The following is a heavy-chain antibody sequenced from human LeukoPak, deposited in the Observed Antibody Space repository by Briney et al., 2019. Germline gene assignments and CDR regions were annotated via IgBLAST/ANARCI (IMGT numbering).Heavy chain of an antibody. Sequence: GGSLRLSCAASGFTFSSYAMSWVRQAPEKGLEWVSTISGSGGSTYYADSVKGRFTISRDNSKNTLYLQMNSLRAEDTAVYYCAKGSPGNYDSSGYLHPPLDYWGQGTLVTVSS. J-gene: IGHJ4*02. D-gene: IGHD3-22*01. CDR2: ISGSGGST. V-gene: IGHV3-23*01. CDR1: GFTFSSYA. CDR3: AKGSPGNYDSSGYLHPPLDY.